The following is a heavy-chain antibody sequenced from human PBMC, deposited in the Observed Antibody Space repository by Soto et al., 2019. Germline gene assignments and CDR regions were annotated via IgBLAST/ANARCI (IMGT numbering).Heavy chain of an antibody. Sequence: QVQLVQSGAEVKKPGSAVKISCKASGGTFNKYAMNWVRQAPGQGLEWMGGIIPIFDTPNYAQKFQGRLTITVDESATPAYMDLSRLRSVDTAAYSCARSTGSWGVVGGFDYWGQGTQVTVSS. CDR3: ARSTGSWGVVGGFDY. CDR2: IIPIFDTP. D-gene: IGHD3-16*02. J-gene: IGHJ4*02. V-gene: IGHV1-69*01. CDR1: GGTFNKYA.